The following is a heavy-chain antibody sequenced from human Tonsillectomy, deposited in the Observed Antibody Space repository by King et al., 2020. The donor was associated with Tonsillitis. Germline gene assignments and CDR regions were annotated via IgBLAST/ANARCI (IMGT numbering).Heavy chain of an antibody. V-gene: IGHV1-2*02. CDR3: AREGIFGYSSSSGAFDI. CDR1: GYTFTGYY. D-gene: IGHD6-6*01. Sequence: QLVQSGAEVKKPGASVKVSCKASGYTFTGYYMHWGRQAPGQGLEWMGWINPNSGGTNYAQEFQGRVTMTRDTSINTAYMELGRLRSDDTAVYYCAREGIFGYSSSSGAFDIWGQGTMVTVSS. J-gene: IGHJ3*02. CDR2: INPNSGGT.